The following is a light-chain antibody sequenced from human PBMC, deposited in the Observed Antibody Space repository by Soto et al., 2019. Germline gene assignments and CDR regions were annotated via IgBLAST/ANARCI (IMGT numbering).Light chain of an antibody. CDR2: AAS. J-gene: IGKJ3*01. CDR1: QGISNY. CDR3: QHYHSPPFT. Sequence: DIQMTQSPSSLSAFVGDSVTFTCRASQGISNYLAWYYQKPGKVPKLLVYAASTLQSGVPSRFTGSGSGTEFTLTIRSLQPEDVGTYYCQHYHSPPFTFGPGTKLEIK. V-gene: IGKV1-27*01.